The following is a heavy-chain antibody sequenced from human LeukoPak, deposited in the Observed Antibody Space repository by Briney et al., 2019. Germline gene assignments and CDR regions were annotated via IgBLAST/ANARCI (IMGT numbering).Heavy chain of an antibody. Sequence: SETLSLTCTVSGYSISSGYYWSWIRQPPGKGLEWIGYIYYSGRTSYNPSLKSRVTISVDTSKNQFSLRLSSVTAADTAVYYCARGISDIQNIALNDAFDIWGQGTMVTVSS. J-gene: IGHJ3*02. D-gene: IGHD1-14*01. CDR3: ARGISDIQNIALNDAFDI. CDR1: GYSISSGYY. CDR2: IYYSGRT. V-gene: IGHV4-61*01.